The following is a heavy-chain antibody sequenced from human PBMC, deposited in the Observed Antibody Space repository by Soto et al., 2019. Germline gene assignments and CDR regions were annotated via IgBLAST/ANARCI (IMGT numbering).Heavy chain of an antibody. J-gene: IGHJ6*02. D-gene: IGHD1-1*01. CDR1: GGSISGYY. CDR3: DRDLWVETELCYYGMDV. CDR2: IYYSGST. V-gene: IGHV4-59*01. Sequence: PSETLSLTCTVSGGSISGYYWSWIRQPPGKGLEWIGYIYYSGSTNYNPSLKSRVTISIDTSKNQFSVKLSSVTAAETAVYCCDRDLWVETELCYYGMDVWGQGTTVTVSS.